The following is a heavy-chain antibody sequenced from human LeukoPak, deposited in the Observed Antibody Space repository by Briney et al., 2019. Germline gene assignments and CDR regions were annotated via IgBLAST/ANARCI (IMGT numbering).Heavy chain of an antibody. CDR1: GFTFSSYW. J-gene: IGHJ4*02. V-gene: IGHV3-66*02. CDR3: ARDGDPTGYFDY. CDR2: IYSGGST. D-gene: IGHD7-27*01. Sequence: GGSLRLSCAASGFTFSSYWMTWVRQAPGKGLEWVSVIYSGGSTYYADSVKGRFTMSRDNSKNTLYLQMNSLRAEDTAVYYCARDGDPTGYFDYWGQGTLVTVSS.